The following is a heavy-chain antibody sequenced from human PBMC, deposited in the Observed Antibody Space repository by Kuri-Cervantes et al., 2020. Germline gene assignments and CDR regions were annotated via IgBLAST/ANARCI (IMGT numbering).Heavy chain of an antibody. J-gene: IGHJ4*02. CDR1: GFTFSSYA. D-gene: IGHD3-10*01. CDR3: AKGSTYYYGSGSQFDY. V-gene: IGHV3-23*01. CDR2: ISGSGGST. Sequence: GGSLRLSCAASGFTFSSYAMSWVRQAPGKGLEWVSAISGSGGSTYYADSVKGRFTISRDNSKNTLYLQMNSLRAEDTAVYYCAKGSTYYYGSGSQFDYWGQGTLVTVSS.